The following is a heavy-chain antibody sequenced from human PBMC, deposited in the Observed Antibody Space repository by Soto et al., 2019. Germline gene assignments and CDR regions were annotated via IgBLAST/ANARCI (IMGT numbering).Heavy chain of an antibody. CDR2: IGGRGNSA. V-gene: IGHV3-23*01. Sequence: PGGSLRLSCAASGFTFSSYSMSRVRQAPGKGLEWVSVIGGRGNSAYYADSVQGRFTISRDNSKNTLSLQMSSLTADDTAIYYCVREGRGSFDFWGRGTMVTVSS. CDR1: GFTFSSYS. J-gene: IGHJ3*01. CDR3: VREGRGSFDF. D-gene: IGHD5-12*01.